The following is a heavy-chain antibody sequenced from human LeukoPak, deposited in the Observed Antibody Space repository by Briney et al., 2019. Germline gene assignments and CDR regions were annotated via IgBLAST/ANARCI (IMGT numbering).Heavy chain of an antibody. J-gene: IGHJ6*02. V-gene: IGHV4-34*01. CDR3: ARLYAGYYYYGMDV. Sequence: SETLSLTCAVYGGSFSGYYWSWIRRPPGKGLEWIGEINHSGSTNYNPSLKSRVTISVDTSKNQFSLKLSSVTAADTAAHYCARLYAGYYYYGMDVWGQGTTVTVSS. CDR1: GGSFSGYY. D-gene: IGHD2-2*01. CDR2: INHSGST.